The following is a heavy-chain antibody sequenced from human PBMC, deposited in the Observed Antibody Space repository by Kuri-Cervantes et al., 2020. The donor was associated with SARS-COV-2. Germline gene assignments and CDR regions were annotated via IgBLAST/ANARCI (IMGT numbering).Heavy chain of an antibody. Sequence: GGSLRLSCAASGFTFSDYYMSWVRQAPGKGLEWVSAISGSGGSTYYADSVKGRFTISRDNSKNTLYLQMNSLRAEDTAVYYCAKGGSSSWSFNYYYYGMDVWGQGTTVTVSS. CDR3: AKGGSSSWSFNYYYYGMDV. D-gene: IGHD6-13*01. J-gene: IGHJ6*02. CDR1: GFTFSDYY. CDR2: ISGSGGST. V-gene: IGHV3-23*01.